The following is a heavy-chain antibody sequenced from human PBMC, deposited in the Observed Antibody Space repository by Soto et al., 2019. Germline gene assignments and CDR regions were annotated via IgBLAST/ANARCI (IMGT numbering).Heavy chain of an antibody. D-gene: IGHD1-1*01. CDR3: ATSYNWNDVGWFDP. V-gene: IGHV4-39*01. Sequence: TLSLTCTVSGGSISSSKYYWGWIRQPPGKGLEWIGNIYFSGSAYYNPSLKSRVTISADTSRNQFSLKVSSLTAADTAVYYCATSYNWNDVGWFDPWGPGTLVTVSS. CDR2: IYFSGSA. J-gene: IGHJ5*02. CDR1: GGSISSSKYY.